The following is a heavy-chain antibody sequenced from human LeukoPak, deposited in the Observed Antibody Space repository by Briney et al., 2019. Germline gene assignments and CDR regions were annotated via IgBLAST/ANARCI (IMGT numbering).Heavy chain of an antibody. D-gene: IGHD3-10*01. CDR1: GFTFSSYA. Sequence: PGGSLRLSCAASGFTFSSYAMSWVRQAPGKGLEWVSAISGSGVTTYYADSVKGRFTISRDNSKNTLYLQMNSLRAEDTALYYCAKDRDYYLVGFFDYWRLGTLVTVSS. J-gene: IGHJ4*02. V-gene: IGHV3-23*01. CDR2: ISGSGVTT. CDR3: AKDRDYYLVGFFDY.